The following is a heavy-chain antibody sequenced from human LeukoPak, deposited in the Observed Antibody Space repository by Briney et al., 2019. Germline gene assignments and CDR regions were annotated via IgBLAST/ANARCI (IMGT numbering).Heavy chain of an antibody. Sequence: GASVKVSCKASGYTFTSYAMHWVRQAPGQRLEWMGWINAGNGNTKYSQKFQGSVTITRDTSAGTAYMELSSLRSEDTAVYYCARLSGSAAGTEWGQGTLVTVSS. CDR3: ARLSGSAAGTE. J-gene: IGHJ4*02. CDR2: INAGNGNT. D-gene: IGHD6-13*01. V-gene: IGHV1-3*01. CDR1: GYTFTSYA.